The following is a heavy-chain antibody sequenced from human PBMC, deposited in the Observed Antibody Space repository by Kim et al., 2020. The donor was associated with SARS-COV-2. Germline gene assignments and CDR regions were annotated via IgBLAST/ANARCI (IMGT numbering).Heavy chain of an antibody. CDR3: ASLDPEGISVAVAGTIFDY. V-gene: IGHV1-2*06. CDR2: INPHSGGT. J-gene: IGHJ4*02. Sequence: ASVKVSCKASGYIFTGYYMHWVRQAPGQGLEWMGRINPHSGGTNYAQKFQGRVTMTRDTSISTAYMELSRLTSDDTAVYYCASLDPEGISVAVAGTIFDYWGQGTLVTVSS. D-gene: IGHD6-19*01. CDR1: GYIFTGYY.